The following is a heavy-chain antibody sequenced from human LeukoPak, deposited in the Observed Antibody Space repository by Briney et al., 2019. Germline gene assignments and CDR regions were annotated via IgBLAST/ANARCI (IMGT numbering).Heavy chain of an antibody. Sequence: GGSLRLSCTPSGFTFSSYAMSWVRQAPGKGLEWVSAISGSGGSTYYADSVKGRFTISRDNSKNTLYLQMNSLRAEDTAVYYCAKVPRANYYDSSSWGQGTLVTVSS. CDR2: ISGSGGST. D-gene: IGHD3-22*01. CDR3: AKVPRANYYDSSS. V-gene: IGHV3-23*01. CDR1: GFTFSSYA. J-gene: IGHJ4*02.